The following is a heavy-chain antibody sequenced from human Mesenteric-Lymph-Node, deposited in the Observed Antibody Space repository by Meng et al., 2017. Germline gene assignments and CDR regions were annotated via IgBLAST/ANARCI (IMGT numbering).Heavy chain of an antibody. CDR2: INTKTGNP. D-gene: IGHD2-8*02. CDR3: ATTGGGFDY. Sequence: QVQLVQSGLELRKPGAPGKVSCMASASTFSNYDINWVRQAPGQGLEWMGWINTKTGNPTYAQGFTGRFVFSLGTSVSTAHLHISTLTPEDTAVYYCATTGGGFDYWGQGTLVTVSS. CDR1: ASTFSNYD. J-gene: IGHJ4*02. V-gene: IGHV7-4-1*02.